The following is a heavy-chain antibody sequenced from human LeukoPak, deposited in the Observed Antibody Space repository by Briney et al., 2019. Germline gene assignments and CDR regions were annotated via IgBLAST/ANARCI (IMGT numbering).Heavy chain of an antibody. D-gene: IGHD2-2*01. Sequence: PGRSLRLSCAASGFTFSSYSMHWVRQAPGKGLEWVAVISYDGSNKYYADSVKGRFTISRDNSKNTLYLQMNSLRAEDTAVYYCAKGIEVVPAATYGWFDPWGQGTLVTVSS. CDR3: AKGIEVVPAATYGWFDP. CDR1: GFTFSSYS. J-gene: IGHJ5*02. CDR2: ISYDGSNK. V-gene: IGHV3-30*18.